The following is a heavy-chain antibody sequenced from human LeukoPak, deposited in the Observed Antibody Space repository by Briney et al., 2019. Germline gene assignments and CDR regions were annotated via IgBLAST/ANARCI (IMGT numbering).Heavy chain of an antibody. CDR3: AKEIDGYGAFGI. CDR1: GFTFSSYG. CDR2: IWYGGSNK. Sequence: GGCLRLSCAASGFTFSSYGMHWVRQAPGKGLEWVAVIWYGGSNKYYADSVKGRFTISRDNSKNTLYLQMNSLRAEDTAVYYCAKEIDGYGAFGIWGQGTMVTVSS. J-gene: IGHJ3*02. D-gene: IGHD5-24*01. V-gene: IGHV3-30*02.